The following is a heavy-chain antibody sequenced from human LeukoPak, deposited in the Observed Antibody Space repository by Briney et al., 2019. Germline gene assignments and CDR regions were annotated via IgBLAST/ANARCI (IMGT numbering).Heavy chain of an antibody. V-gene: IGHV3-23*01. Sequence: GGSLRLSCTASGFICSDYAMSWARQAPGKGLEWVAGISSSGSGGNTYYADSVKGRFTISRDNSKNTLYVQMNSLRAEDTAVYYCAKDLRSRRPYYFDYWGQGTLVTVSS. CDR1: GFICSDYA. CDR3: AKDLRSRRPYYFDY. D-gene: IGHD5-12*01. J-gene: IGHJ4*02. CDR2: ISSSGSGGNT.